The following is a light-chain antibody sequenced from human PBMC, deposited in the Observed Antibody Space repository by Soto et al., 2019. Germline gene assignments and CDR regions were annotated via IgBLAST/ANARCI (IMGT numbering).Light chain of an antibody. CDR3: QQHSNWPLT. Sequence: EIVLIQSPATLSLSPGERATLSCRASQSVSSNLAWYQQNPGQAPRLLIFDASNRATGIPARFSGSGSGTDFTLTISSLEPEDFAVYYCQQHSNWPLTSGGGTKVEIK. V-gene: IGKV3-11*01. J-gene: IGKJ4*01. CDR2: DAS. CDR1: QSVSSN.